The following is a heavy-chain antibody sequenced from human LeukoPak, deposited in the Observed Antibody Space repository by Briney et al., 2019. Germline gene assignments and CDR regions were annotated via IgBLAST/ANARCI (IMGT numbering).Heavy chain of an antibody. J-gene: IGHJ4*02. Sequence: SDTLSLTCAVYGGSLSGYYWSWIRQPPGKGLEWIGEINHSGGTSYNPSLKTRVTISVDTSKNQFSLKLSSVTAADTAIYYCARGSRWTRKYYFDFWGQGTLVTVSS. CDR1: GGSLSGYY. V-gene: IGHV4-34*01. CDR2: INHSGGT. D-gene: IGHD5-24*01. CDR3: ARGSRWTRKYYFDF.